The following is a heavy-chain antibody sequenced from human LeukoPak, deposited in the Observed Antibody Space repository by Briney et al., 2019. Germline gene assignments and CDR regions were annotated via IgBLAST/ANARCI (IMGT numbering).Heavy chain of an antibody. D-gene: IGHD3-9*01. Sequence: PGGSLRLSCAASGFTFSSYAMSWVRQAPGKGLEWVSAISGSGGSTYYADSVKGRFTISRDNSKNTLYLQMNSLRAVDTAVYYCATWADILTGYYPYYFDYWGQGTLVTVSS. V-gene: IGHV3-23*01. CDR2: ISGSGGST. CDR3: ATWADILTGYYPYYFDY. CDR1: GFTFSSYA. J-gene: IGHJ4*02.